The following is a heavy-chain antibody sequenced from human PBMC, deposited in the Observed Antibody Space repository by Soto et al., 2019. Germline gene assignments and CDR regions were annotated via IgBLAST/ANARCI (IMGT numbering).Heavy chain of an antibody. V-gene: IGHV1-69*01. CDR3: EIDVGSGELSDV. CDR1: GGTFSNYV. Sequence: QVQLVQSGTEVKKPGSSAKVSCKASGGTFSNYVISWVRQAPGQGLEWMGGIIPLFGTTDYAKKFKGRIAITADESTTTVYMHLSSLTFEDTAVYFYEIDVGSGELSDVWGQGTTVIGSS. J-gene: IGHJ6*02. D-gene: IGHD3-10*01. CDR2: IIPLFGTT.